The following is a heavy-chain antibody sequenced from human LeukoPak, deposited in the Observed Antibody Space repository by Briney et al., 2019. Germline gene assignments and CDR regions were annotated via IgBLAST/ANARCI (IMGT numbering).Heavy chain of an antibody. Sequence: GASVKVSCKASGYTFTGYYIHWVRQAPGQGLEWMGWINPNNGATKYAQKFQGRVTMTRDTSINTAYMELSRLRSDDTAEYYCACIRYNDYPPNYFDYWGQGTLVTVSS. V-gene: IGHV1-2*02. J-gene: IGHJ4*02. D-gene: IGHD5-24*01. CDR2: INPNNGAT. CDR1: GYTFTGYY. CDR3: ACIRYNDYPPNYFDY.